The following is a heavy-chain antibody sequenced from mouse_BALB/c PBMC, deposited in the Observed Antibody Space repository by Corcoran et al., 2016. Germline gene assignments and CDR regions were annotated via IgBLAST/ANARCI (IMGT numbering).Heavy chain of an antibody. Sequence: QVTLKESGPGILQPSQTLSLTCSFSGFSLSTSGMGVNWIRQPSGKGLEWLAHIYWDDDKRYNPSLKSRLTISKDTSRNQVFLKITSVDTADTATYYCARTGYGNYVVFDYWGQGTTLTVSS. CDR1: GFSLSTSGMG. CDR2: IYWDDDK. J-gene: IGHJ2*01. CDR3: ARTGYGNYVVFDY. V-gene: IGHV8-12*01. D-gene: IGHD2-10*02.